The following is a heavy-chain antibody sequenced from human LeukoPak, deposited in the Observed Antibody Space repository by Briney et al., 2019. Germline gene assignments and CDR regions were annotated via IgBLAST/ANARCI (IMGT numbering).Heavy chain of an antibody. D-gene: IGHD6-13*01. J-gene: IGHJ4*02. Sequence: PSETLSLTCTVSGGSISSYYWSWIRQPAGKGLEWIGRIYSTGSTNYNPSHKSRVTMSVDTSKNQFSLRLRSVTAADMAVYYCARQIASAGTAGFDFWGQGALVTVSS. V-gene: IGHV4-4*07. CDR2: IYSTGST. CDR1: GGSISSYY. CDR3: ARQIASAGTAGFDF.